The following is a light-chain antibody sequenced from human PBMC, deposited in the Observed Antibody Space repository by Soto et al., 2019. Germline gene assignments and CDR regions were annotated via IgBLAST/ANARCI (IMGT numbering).Light chain of an antibody. V-gene: IGLV2-14*01. Sequence: QAALTQPASVSGSPGQSITISCTVTSSDVGNYNYVSWYRQHPGKAPKLMIYEVSNRPSGVSNRFSGSKSGNTASLTISGLKAEDEADYYCSSYTSSNTLYVFGTGTKVTVL. CDR3: SSYTSSNTLYV. CDR1: SSDVGNYNY. CDR2: EVS. J-gene: IGLJ1*01.